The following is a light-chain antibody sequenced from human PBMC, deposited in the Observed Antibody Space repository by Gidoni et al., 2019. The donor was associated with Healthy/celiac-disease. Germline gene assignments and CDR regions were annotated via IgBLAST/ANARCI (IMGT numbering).Light chain of an antibody. J-gene: IGKJ1*01. CDR2: AAS. CDR1: QSISSY. Sequence: DIQMTQSPSSLSASVGDRVTITCRASQSISSYLNWYQQKPGKAPKLLIYAASSLQSGVPSRLSGCGSGTDFTLTISSLQPEDFSTYYCQQSYSTPRTFGQWTQVEIK. CDR3: QQSYSTPRT. V-gene: IGKV1-39*01.